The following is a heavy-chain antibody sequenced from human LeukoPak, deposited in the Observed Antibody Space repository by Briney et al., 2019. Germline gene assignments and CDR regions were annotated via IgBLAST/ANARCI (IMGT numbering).Heavy chain of an antibody. J-gene: IGHJ4*02. CDR3: GRPNHKDHCSSTSCYKYIDY. CDR1: GGSISSYY. V-gene: IGHV4-59*12. Sequence: SETLSLTCTVSGGSISSYYWSWIRQPPGKGLEWIGYIYYSGSTNYNPSLKSRVTISVDTSKNQFSLKLSSVTAADTAVCYCGRPNHKDHCSSTSCYKYIDYWGQGTLVTVSS. CDR2: IYYSGST. D-gene: IGHD2-2*02.